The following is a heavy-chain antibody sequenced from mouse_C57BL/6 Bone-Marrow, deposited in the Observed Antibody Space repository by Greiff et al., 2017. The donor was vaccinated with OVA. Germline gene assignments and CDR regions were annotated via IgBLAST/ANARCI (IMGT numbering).Heavy chain of an antibody. J-gene: IGHJ2*01. D-gene: IGHD1-1*01. V-gene: IGHV1-58*01. Sequence: EVQLQESGAELVRPGSSVKMSCKTSGYTFTSYGINWVKQRPGQGLEWIGYIYIGNGYTEYNEKFKGKATLTSDTSSSTAYMQLSSLTSEDSAIYFCARPVYYYGSSTYYFDYWGQGTTLTVSS. CDR2: IYIGNGYT. CDR1: GYTFTSYG. CDR3: ARPVYYYGSSTYYFDY.